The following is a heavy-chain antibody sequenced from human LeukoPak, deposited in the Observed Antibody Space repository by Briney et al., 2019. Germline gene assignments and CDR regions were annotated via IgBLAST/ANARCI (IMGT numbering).Heavy chain of an antibody. V-gene: IGHV4-38-2*02. Sequence: PSETLSHTCTVSGYSISSGYYWGWIRQPPGKGLEWIGRIYTSGSTNYNPSLKSRVTMSVDTSKNQFSLKLSSVTAADTAVYYCARKGKKQWLPPYNWFDPWGQGTLVTVSS. D-gene: IGHD6-19*01. J-gene: IGHJ5*02. CDR2: IYTSGST. CDR1: GYSISSGYY. CDR3: ARKGKKQWLPPYNWFDP.